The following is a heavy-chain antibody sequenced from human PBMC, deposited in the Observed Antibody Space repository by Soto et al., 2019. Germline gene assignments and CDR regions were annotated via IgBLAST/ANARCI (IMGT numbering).Heavy chain of an antibody. CDR3: ARDQAPGIDY. D-gene: IGHD6-13*01. Sequence: ASVKVSCKASGYTFTSYAIHWVCQAPGQRLEWMGGINPGNGNARYSQKFQGRVTISTDESASTAYMELSSLRSEDTAVYYCARDQAPGIDYWGQGTLVTVSS. CDR2: INPGNGNA. J-gene: IGHJ4*02. CDR1: GYTFTSYA. V-gene: IGHV1-3*01.